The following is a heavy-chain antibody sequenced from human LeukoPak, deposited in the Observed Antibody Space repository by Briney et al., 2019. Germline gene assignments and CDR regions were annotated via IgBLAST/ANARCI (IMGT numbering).Heavy chain of an antibody. CDR1: GYTFTSYY. J-gene: IGHJ4*02. V-gene: IGHV1-46*01. D-gene: IGHD5-18*01. CDR2: INPSGGST. Sequence: GASVKVSCKASGYTFTSYYMHWVRQAPGQGLEWIGIINPSGGSTSYAQKFQGRVTMTRDTSTSTVYMELSSLRSEDTAVYYCARDSMDTAMAKSCYFDYWGQGTLVTVSS. CDR3: ARDSMDTAMAKSCYFDY.